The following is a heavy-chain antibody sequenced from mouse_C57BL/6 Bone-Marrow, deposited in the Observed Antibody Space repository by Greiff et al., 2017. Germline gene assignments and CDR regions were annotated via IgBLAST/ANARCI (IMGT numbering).Heavy chain of an antibody. CDR2: IDPSDSYT. V-gene: IGHV1-69*01. CDR3: ARCYGSSPYWYFDV. J-gene: IGHJ1*03. D-gene: IGHD1-1*01. Sequence: VQLQQSGAELVMPGASVKLSCKASGYTFTSYWMHWVKQRPGQGLEWIGEIDPSDSYTNYNQKFKGKSTLTVDKSSSTAYMQLSSLTSEDSAVYYCARCYGSSPYWYFDVWGTGTTVTVSS. CDR1: GYTFTSYW.